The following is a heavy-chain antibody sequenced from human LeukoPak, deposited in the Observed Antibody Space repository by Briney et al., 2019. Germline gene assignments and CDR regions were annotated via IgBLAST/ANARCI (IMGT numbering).Heavy chain of an antibody. Sequence: GGSLRLSCAASGFTFSSYGMHWVRQAPGKGLEWVAFIRYDGSNKYYADSVKGRFTISRDNSKNTLYLQMNSLRAEDTAVYYCAKGGGYSYGPPDYWGQGTLVTVSS. J-gene: IGHJ4*02. CDR3: AKGGGYSYGPPDY. V-gene: IGHV3-30*02. CDR2: IRYDGSNK. CDR1: GFTFSSYG. D-gene: IGHD5-18*01.